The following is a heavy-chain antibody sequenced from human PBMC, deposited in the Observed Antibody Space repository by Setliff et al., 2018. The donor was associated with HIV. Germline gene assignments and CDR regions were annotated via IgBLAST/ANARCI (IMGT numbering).Heavy chain of an antibody. V-gene: IGHV1-24*01. CDR3: ATRAYDSSSYLRSRVSGAAFDI. D-gene: IGHD3-22*01. CDR1: GYTLTELS. Sequence: GASVKVSCKVSGYTLTELSIHWVRQAPGKGLEWMGGFDPEYDKTFYAQKFQGRVTMSEDTSTDTAYMELTSLRSEDTAVYYCATRAYDSSSYLRSRVSGAAFDIWGQGTMVTVSS. CDR2: FDPEYDKT. J-gene: IGHJ3*02.